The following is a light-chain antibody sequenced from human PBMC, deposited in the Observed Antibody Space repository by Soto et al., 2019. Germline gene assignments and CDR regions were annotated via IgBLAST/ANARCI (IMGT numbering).Light chain of an antibody. J-gene: IGKJ1*01. CDR3: QQYNNWPRT. CDR2: GAS. Sequence: EIVLTQSPGTLSLSPGERATLSCRASQSVTSNYLAWYQQKPGQAPRLLIFGASIRDTGIPDSFSGSGSGTDFTLTISRLEPEDFAVYYCQQYNNWPRTFGQGTKVDIK. V-gene: IGKV3-20*01. CDR1: QSVTSNY.